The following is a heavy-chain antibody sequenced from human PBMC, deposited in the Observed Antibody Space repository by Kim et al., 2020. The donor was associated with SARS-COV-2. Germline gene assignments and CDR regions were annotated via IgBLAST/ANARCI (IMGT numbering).Heavy chain of an antibody. J-gene: IGHJ4*02. CDR2: IYYSGST. Sequence: SETLSLTCTVSGGSISSYYWSWIRQPPGKGLEWIGYIYYSGSTNYNPSLKSRVTISVDTSKNQFSLKLSSVTAADTAVYYCARGSELRYFDWLPVDYWGQGTLVTVSS. CDR1: GGSISSYY. D-gene: IGHD3-9*01. V-gene: IGHV4-59*13. CDR3: ARGSELRYFDWLPVDY.